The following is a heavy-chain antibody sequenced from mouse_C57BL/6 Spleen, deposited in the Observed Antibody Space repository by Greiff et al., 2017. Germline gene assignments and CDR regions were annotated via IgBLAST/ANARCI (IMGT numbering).Heavy chain of an antibody. Sequence: QVQLQQPGAELVRPGSSVKLSCKASGYTFTSYWMHWVKQRPIQGLEWIGNIDPSDSETHYNQKFKDKATLTVDKSSSTAYMQLSSLTSEDSAVYYCAIYYGNYWYFDGWGTGTTVTVSS. V-gene: IGHV1-52*01. CDR1: GYTFTSYW. J-gene: IGHJ1*03. CDR2: IDPSDSET. D-gene: IGHD2-1*01. CDR3: AIYYGNYWYFDG.